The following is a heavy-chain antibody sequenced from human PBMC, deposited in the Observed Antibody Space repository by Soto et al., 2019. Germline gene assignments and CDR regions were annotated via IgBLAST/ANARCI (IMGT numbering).Heavy chain of an antibody. J-gene: IGHJ6*02. V-gene: IGHV3-64D*06. CDR2: IISDGGSA. CDR1: GFTFSTYA. D-gene: IGHD3-10*01. CDR3: LKTRIAVRELMGYYYGMDV. Sequence: LRVSCSASGFTFSTYAMHWVRQAPGKGLEYISAIISDGGSAYYADSVKGRFTISRDNSQNTLYLQMSSLRPEDTAVYYCLKTRIAVRELMGYYYGMDVWGQGTTVTVYS.